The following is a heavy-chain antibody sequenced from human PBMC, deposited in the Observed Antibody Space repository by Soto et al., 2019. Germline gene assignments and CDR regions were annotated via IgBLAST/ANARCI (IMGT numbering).Heavy chain of an antibody. CDR2: VYYSGNT. Sequence: KTSETLPVTGNVSVGSINDGNYHWGWFLQPPGKGLEWIGTVYYSGNTHYSPSLKSRLTISVDTSKNQFSLRLRSVTAPDTAVYYCAREALGVSATIHFDSWGPGTLVTVSS. CDR3: AREALGVSATIHFDS. D-gene: IGHD2-15*01. J-gene: IGHJ4*02. CDR1: VGSINDGNYH. V-gene: IGHV4-39*02.